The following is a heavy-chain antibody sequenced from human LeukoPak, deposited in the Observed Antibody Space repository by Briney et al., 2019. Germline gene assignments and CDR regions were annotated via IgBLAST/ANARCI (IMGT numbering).Heavy chain of an antibody. V-gene: IGHV3-23*01. CDR1: GFTFTSYA. CDR2: ISGSGGST. Sequence: GGSLRLSCAASGFTFTSYAMSWVRQAPGKGLEWVSSISGSGGSTFYVDSVKGRFTISRDNTKNTLYLQMNSLGAEDTALYYCAKDPQRGSPYYFDYWGQGTLVTVSS. J-gene: IGHJ4*02. D-gene: IGHD1-26*01. CDR3: AKDPQRGSPYYFDY.